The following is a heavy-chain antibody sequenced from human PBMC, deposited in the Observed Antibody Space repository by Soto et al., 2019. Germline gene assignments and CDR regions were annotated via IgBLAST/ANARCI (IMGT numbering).Heavy chain of an antibody. CDR3: PSSSGVGPPPPPLDP. J-gene: IGHJ5*02. D-gene: IGHD1-26*01. CDR2: IYYSGSA. Sequence: QVHLQESGPGLVKPSQTLSLSCTVSNGPINSADYYWSWIRQAPGKGLEWIGYIYYSGSASYNPTLKVRVSISLDPSKNHFPLSLRSVPAADTAVYFCPSSSGVGPPPPPLDPWGQGTLVTVSS. V-gene: IGHV4-30-4*01. CDR1: NGPINSADYY.